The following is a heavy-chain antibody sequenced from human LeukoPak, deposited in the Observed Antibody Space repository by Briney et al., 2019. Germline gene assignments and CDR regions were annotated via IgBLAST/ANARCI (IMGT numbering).Heavy chain of an antibody. CDR2: ISAYNGNT. D-gene: IGHD2-2*01. CDR1: GYTFTSYS. J-gene: IGHJ6*04. V-gene: IGHV1-18*04. CDR3: ARVAKLSSRIVVVPAALNEAYYYGMDV. Sequence: GASVKVSCKASGYTFTSYSISWVRQAPGQGLEWMGWISAYNGNTNYAQKLQGRVTMTTDTSTSTAYMELRSLRSDDTAVYYCARVAKLSSRIVVVPAALNEAYYYGMDVWGKGTTVTVSS.